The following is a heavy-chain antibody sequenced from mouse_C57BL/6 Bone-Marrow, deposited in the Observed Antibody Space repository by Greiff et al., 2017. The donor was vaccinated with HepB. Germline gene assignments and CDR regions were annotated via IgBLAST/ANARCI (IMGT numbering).Heavy chain of an antibody. V-gene: IGHV5-12*01. D-gene: IGHD1-1*01. Sequence: EVQLVESGGGLVQPGGSLKLSCAASGFTFSDYYMYWVRQTPEKRLEWVAYISNGGGSTYYPDTVKGRFTISRDNAKNTLYLQMSRLKSEDTAMYYCARHYYGYYFDYWGQGTTLTVSS. CDR1: GFTFSDYY. CDR3: ARHYYGYYFDY. J-gene: IGHJ2*01. CDR2: ISNGGGST.